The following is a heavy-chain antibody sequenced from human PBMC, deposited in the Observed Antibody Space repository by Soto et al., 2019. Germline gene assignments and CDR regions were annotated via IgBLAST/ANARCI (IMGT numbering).Heavy chain of an antibody. Sequence: GGSLRLSCAASGFTFSSYSMNWVRQAPGKGLEWVSYISSSSSTIYYADSVKGRFTISRDNAKNSLYLQMNSLRAEDTAVYYCARAGSGCDYYYYYMDVWGKGTTVTVS. CDR1: GFTFSSYS. J-gene: IGHJ6*03. V-gene: IGHV3-48*01. D-gene: IGHD6-19*01. CDR3: ARAGSGCDYYYYYMDV. CDR2: ISSSSSTI.